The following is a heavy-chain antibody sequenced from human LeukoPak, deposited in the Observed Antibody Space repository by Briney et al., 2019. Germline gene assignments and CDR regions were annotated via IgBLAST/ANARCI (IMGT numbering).Heavy chain of an antibody. CDR3: AGDRYYPGPCFDY. V-gene: IGHV3-66*01. J-gene: IGHJ4*02. Sequence: GGSLSLSCAASGFTVSSNYMSWVRQAPGKGLEWVSVIYSSGSTYYADSVKGRFTISRDNSKNTLYLQMNSLRAEDAAVYYCAGDRYYPGPCFDYWGQGTLVTVSS. CDR1: GFTVSSNY. D-gene: IGHD3-10*01. CDR2: IYSSGST.